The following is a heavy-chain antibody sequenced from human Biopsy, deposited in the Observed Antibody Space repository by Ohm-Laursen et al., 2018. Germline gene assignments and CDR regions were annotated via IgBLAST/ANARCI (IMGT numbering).Heavy chain of an antibody. D-gene: IGHD3-9*01. CDR3: VREPKTGTAEAWYFDL. Sequence: TLSLPCCVYGASVKTSGYFWAWIRQRPGKGPEWIGYISYNERTHYNPSLTSRLAISFDTSNNRISLQLRSVSVADTAVYYSVREPKTGTAEAWYFDLWGRGSPVTVPS. V-gene: IGHV4-31*03. CDR2: ISYNERT. CDR1: GASVKTSGYF. J-gene: IGHJ2*01.